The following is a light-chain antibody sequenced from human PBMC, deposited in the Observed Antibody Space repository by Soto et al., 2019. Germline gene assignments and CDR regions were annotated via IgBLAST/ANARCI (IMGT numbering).Light chain of an antibody. Sequence: EIMLKKSPGTLSLSQGERATLSCRASQGLSGNFLAWYQQKPGQAPRLLVYGASTRPSGIPDRFSGSGSGMHFTLTITRLEPEDFAVYYCQQYGGLPLTFGGGTKVDIK. CDR1: QGLSGNF. CDR3: QQYGGLPLT. CDR2: GAS. J-gene: IGKJ4*01. V-gene: IGKV3-20*01.